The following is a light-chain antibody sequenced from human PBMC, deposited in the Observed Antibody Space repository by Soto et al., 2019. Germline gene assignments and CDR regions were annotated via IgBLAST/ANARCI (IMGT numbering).Light chain of an antibody. CDR3: CSFTNRSAIVV. CDR1: SGDIGVYNY. Sequence: QSALTQPASVSGSPGQSITISCTGTSGDIGVYNYVSWYQHHPGKAPKLVLYDVRNRPSGVSSRFSGSKSGNSASLTISGLKAEDEADCHCCSFTNRSAIVVFGGGTKVTVL. V-gene: IGLV2-14*03. CDR2: DVR. J-gene: IGLJ2*01.